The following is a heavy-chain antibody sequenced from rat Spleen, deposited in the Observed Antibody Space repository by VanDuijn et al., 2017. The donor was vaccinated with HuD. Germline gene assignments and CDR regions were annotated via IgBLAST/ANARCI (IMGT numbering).Heavy chain of an antibody. CDR2: IRNKANGYTT. J-gene: IGHJ3*01. Sequence: LVQPGGSMRLSCAASGFTFTDFYMNWIRQPAGKAPEWLGFIRNKANGYTTEYNPSVKGRFTISRDNTQNMLYLQMNTLRAEDTATYYCARSGTEGRRWFAYWGQGTLVTVSS. V-gene: IGHV7-7*01. CDR1: GFTFTDFY. CDR3: ARSGTEGRRWFAY. D-gene: IGHD1-11*01.